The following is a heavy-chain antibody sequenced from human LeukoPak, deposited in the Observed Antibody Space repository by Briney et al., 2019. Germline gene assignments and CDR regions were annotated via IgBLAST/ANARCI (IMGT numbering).Heavy chain of an antibody. J-gene: IGHJ3*02. CDR3: ARHRKRSGGYFGSGHDGFDI. V-gene: IGHV4-34*01. Sequence: SETLSLTCAVSGGSFSGYYWSWIRQPPGKGLGWIGEINHSGSTNYIASLESRVTLSVDTSKNQFSLNMNSVTAADTAVYYCARHRKRSGGYFGSGHDGFDIWGQGTMVTVSS. CDR2: INHSGST. D-gene: IGHD3-22*01. CDR1: GGSFSGYY.